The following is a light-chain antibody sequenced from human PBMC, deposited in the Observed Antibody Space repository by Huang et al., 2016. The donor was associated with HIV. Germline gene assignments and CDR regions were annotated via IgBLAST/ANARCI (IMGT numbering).Light chain of an antibody. Sequence: DIHLTQSPSSLSASVGDRVTITCRASQSIGSHLNWYQQRPGRAPKLLMFVSSTLKAGVPSRFSGSGSGTDFTLTISSLQPEDIATYYCQHSYSTLGYSFGQGTKLEIK. J-gene: IGKJ2*01. V-gene: IGKV1-39*01. CDR3: QHSYSTLGYS. CDR2: VSS. CDR1: QSIGSH.